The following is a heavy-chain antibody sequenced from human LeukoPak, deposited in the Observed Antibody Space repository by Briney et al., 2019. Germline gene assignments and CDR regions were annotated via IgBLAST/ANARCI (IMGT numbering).Heavy chain of an antibody. J-gene: IGHJ4*02. V-gene: IGHV1-69*02. D-gene: IGHD3-22*01. CDR2: IIPILGIA. CDR3: ARAGYDSSGYYRNFDY. CDR1: GGTFSSYT. Sequence: GASVKVSCKASGGTFSSYTIRWVRQAPGHGLEWLGGIIPILGIANYAQTFQGRVTITAHKATSTAYMELSSLRSEDTAVYYCARAGYDSSGYYRNFDYWGQGTLVTVSS.